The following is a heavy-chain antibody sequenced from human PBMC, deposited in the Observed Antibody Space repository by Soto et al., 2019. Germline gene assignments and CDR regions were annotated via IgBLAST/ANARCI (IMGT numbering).Heavy chain of an antibody. CDR2: IYSGGST. D-gene: IGHD1-26*01. CDR3: ARDLVGATRGAY. J-gene: IGHJ4*02. CDR1: GFTVSSNY. V-gene: IGHV3-53*02. Sequence: EVQLVETGGGLIQPGGSLRLSCAASGFTVSSNYMSWVRQAPGKGLEWVSVIYSGGSTYYADSVKGRFTISRDNSKNTLYLQMNSLRAEDTALYYCARDLVGATRGAYWGQGTLVTVSS.